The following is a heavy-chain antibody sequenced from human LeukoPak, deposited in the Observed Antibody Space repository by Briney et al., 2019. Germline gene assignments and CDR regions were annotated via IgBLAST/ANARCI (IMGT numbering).Heavy chain of an antibody. D-gene: IGHD3-22*01. J-gene: IGHJ5*02. V-gene: IGHV1-18*01. Sequence: ASVKVSCKASGYTFTSYGISWVRQAPGQGLEWMGWISAYNGNTNYAQKLQGRVTMTTDTSTSTAYMELRSLRSDDTAVYYCARVGGYCDSSGYYGPNWFDPWGQGTLVTVSS. CDR2: ISAYNGNT. CDR3: ARVGGYCDSSGYYGPNWFDP. CDR1: GYTFTSYG.